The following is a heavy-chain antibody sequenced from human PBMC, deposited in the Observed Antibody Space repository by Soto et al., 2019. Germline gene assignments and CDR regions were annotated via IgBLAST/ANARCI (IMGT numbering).Heavy chain of an antibody. CDR2: INAGNSNT. CDR1: GYTFTNYA. J-gene: IGHJ4*02. Sequence: ASVKVSCKASGYTFTNYAMHWVRQAPGQRLEWMGWINAGNSNTKYSQKFQGRVTITRDTSASTAYMELSSLRSEDTAVYYCARAQYYYDSSGTPCFDYWGQGTLVTVSS. D-gene: IGHD3-22*01. V-gene: IGHV1-3*01. CDR3: ARAQYYYDSSGTPCFDY.